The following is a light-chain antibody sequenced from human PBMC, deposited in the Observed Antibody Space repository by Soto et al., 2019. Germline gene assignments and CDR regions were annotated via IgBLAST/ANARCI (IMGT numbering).Light chain of an antibody. V-gene: IGLV2-14*03. Sequence: QSALTQPASVSGSPGQSITISCTGTSSDDGSYNYVSWYQQHPGKAPKLMIYDVSYRPSGVSNRFSGSKSGNTASLTISGLQAEDEADYYCCSYISSNTPVVFGGGTKLTVL. CDR2: DVS. J-gene: IGLJ2*01. CDR1: SSDDGSYNY. CDR3: CSYISSNTPVV.